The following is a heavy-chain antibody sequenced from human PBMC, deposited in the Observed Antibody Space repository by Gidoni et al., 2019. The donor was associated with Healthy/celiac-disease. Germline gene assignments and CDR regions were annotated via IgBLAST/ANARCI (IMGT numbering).Heavy chain of an antibody. D-gene: IGHD3-22*01. CDR3: ARGPGYYDSSGYYFI. CDR1: GGSISLGGYY. J-gene: IGHJ3*02. CDR2: IYYSGST. V-gene: IGHV4-31*03. Sequence: QVPLQESGPGLVKPSPTLSLTCTVSGGSISLGGYYWSWIRQHPGKGLEWIGYIYYSGSTYYNPSLKSRVTISVDTSKNQVSLKLSSVTAADTAVYYCARGPGYYDSSGYYFIWGQGTMVTVSS.